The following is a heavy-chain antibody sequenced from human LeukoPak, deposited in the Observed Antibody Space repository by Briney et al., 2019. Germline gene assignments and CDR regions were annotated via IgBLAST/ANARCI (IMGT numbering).Heavy chain of an antibody. V-gene: IGHV4-31*03. CDR1: GVSISSGGYY. Sequence: SETLSLTCTVSGVSISSGGYYWSWIRQHPGKGLEWIGYIYYSGSTYYNPSLKSRVTISVDTSKNQFSLKLSSVTAADTAVYYCATTDVDYMGAFDIWGQGTMGTVSS. J-gene: IGHJ3*02. CDR2: IYYSGST. D-gene: IGHD4-11*01. CDR3: ATTDVDYMGAFDI.